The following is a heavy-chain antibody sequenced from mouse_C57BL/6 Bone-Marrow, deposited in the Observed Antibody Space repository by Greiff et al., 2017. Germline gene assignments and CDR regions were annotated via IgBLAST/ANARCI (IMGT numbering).Heavy chain of an antibody. CDR1: GYTFTSYW. CDR2: IDPSDSYT. J-gene: IGHJ1*03. D-gene: IGHD1-1*01. Sequence: QVQLKQPGAELVRPGTSVKLSCTASGYTFTSYWMHWVKQRPGQGLEWIGVIDPSDSYTNYNQKFKGKATLTVDTSSSTAYMQLSSLTSEDSAVYYCARWAFITTVPYFPWYFDVWGTGTTVTVSS. V-gene: IGHV1-59*01. CDR3: ARWAFITTVPYFPWYFDV.